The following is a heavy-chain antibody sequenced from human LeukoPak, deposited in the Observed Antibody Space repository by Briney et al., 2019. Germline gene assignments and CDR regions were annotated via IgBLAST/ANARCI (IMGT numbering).Heavy chain of an antibody. J-gene: IGHJ4*02. V-gene: IGHV3-53*01. D-gene: IGHD4-23*01. Sequence: GGSPRLSCAASGFTVSDNYMSWVRQAPGKGLEWVSLIYSAGSTYYADSVTGRFTISRDNSENTLFLQMNSLRAEDTAVYYCARRGDGGRSFDYWGQGTLVTVSS. CDR2: IYSAGST. CDR1: GFTVSDNY. CDR3: ARRGDGGRSFDY.